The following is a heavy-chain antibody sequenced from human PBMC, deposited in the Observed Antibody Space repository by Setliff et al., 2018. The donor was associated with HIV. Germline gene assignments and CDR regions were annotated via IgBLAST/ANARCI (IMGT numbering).Heavy chain of an antibody. V-gene: IGHV1-18*01. D-gene: IGHD3-16*02. J-gene: IGHJ4*02. CDR2: ISAYNGNT. CDR1: GYTFTSYA. CDR3: ARAYYDSVWGSHRYRFYYFDY. Sequence: ASVKVSCKASGYTFTSYAIHWVRQAPGQRLEWMGWISAYNGNTKYTQKFQGRVTMTTDTSTSTAYMELRSLRSDDTAVYYCARAYYDSVWGSHRYRFYYFDYWGQGSLVTVSS.